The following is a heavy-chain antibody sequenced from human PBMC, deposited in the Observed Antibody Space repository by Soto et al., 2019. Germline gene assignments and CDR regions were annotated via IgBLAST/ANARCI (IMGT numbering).Heavy chain of an antibody. CDR2: ISYDGSNK. D-gene: IGHD6-19*01. CDR1: GFTFSSYA. V-gene: IGHV3-30*04. Sequence: GGSLRLSCAASGFTFSSYAMHWVRQAPGKGLEWVAVISYDGSNKYYADSVKGRFTISRDNSKNTLYLQMNSLRAEDTAVYYCARAKRREAGTDAFDIWGQGTMVTVSS. CDR3: ARAKRREAGTDAFDI. J-gene: IGHJ3*02.